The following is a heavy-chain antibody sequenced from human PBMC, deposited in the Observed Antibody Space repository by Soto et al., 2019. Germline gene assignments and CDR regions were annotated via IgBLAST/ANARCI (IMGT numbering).Heavy chain of an antibody. D-gene: IGHD3-3*01. J-gene: IGHJ6*02. Sequence: LSLTCAASKFTFSNYAMSWVRQAPGKGLEWVSAISDSGGSTYYADSVKGRFTISRDNSKNTLYLQMNSLRAEDTAVYYCAKDDLTTPYYYYGMDVWGQGTTVTVSS. CDR3: AKDDLTTPYYYYGMDV. CDR1: KFTFSNYA. V-gene: IGHV3-23*01. CDR2: ISDSGGST.